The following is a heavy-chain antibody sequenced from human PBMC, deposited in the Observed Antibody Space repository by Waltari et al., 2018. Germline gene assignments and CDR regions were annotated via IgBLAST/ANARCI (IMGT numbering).Heavy chain of an antibody. CDR3: AREENYYYAMDV. J-gene: IGHJ6*02. V-gene: IGHV3-74*01. CDR2: INGDGSGT. Sequence: EVQLVESGGGLVQPGGSLSLSCTASAFMFSAYWMHWVRQGPGEGLVCVSRINGDGSGTTYADSVKGRFTITRDNARNTLYLEINSVRTEDTGVYYCAREENYYYAMDVWGQGTAVTVSS. CDR1: AFMFSAYW.